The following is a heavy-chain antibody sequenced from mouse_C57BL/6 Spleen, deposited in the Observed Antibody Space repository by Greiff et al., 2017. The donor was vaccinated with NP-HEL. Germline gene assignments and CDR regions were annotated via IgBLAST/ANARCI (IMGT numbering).Heavy chain of an antibody. CDR1: GFTFSSYA. CDR3: TREAYSNSFAY. Sequence: EVHLVESGEGLVKPGGSLKLSCAASGFTFSSYAMSWVRQTPEKRLEWVAYISSGGDYIYYADTVKGRFTISRDNARNTLYLQMSSLKSEDTAMYYCTREAYSNSFAYWGQGTLVTVSA. D-gene: IGHD2-5*01. J-gene: IGHJ3*01. V-gene: IGHV5-9-1*02. CDR2: ISSGGDYI.